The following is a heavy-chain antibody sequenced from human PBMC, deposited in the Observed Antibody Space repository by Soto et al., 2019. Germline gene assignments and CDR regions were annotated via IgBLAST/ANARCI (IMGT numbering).Heavy chain of an antibody. Sequence: SETLSLTCTVSGGSISSYYWSWIRQPPGKGLEWIGYIYYSGSTNYNPSLKSRVTISVDTSKNQFSLKLSSVTAADTAVYYCARGLYPDYSHDYFDYWGQGTLVIVSS. J-gene: IGHJ4*02. CDR3: ARGLYPDYSHDYFDY. V-gene: IGHV4-59*01. D-gene: IGHD4-4*01. CDR2: IYYSGST. CDR1: GGSISSYY.